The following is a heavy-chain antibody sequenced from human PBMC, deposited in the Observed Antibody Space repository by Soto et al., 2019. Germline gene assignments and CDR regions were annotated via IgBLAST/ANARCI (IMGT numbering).Heavy chain of an antibody. Sequence: ASVKVSCKASGYTFTSYGISWVRQAPGQGLEWMGWISAYNGNTNYAQKLQGRVTMTTDTSTSTAYMELRSLRSDDTAVYYCARGXGSGNPSGYHYYYGMDVWGQGTTVTVSS. V-gene: IGHV1-18*01. CDR2: ISAYNGNT. CDR1: GYTFTSYG. D-gene: IGHD3-10*01. CDR3: ARGXGSGNPSGYHYYYGMDV. J-gene: IGHJ6*02.